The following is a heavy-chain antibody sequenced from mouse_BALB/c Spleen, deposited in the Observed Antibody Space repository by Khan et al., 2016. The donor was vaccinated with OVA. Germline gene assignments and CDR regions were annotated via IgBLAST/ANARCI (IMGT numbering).Heavy chain of an antibody. D-gene: IGHD1-2*01. CDR2: ISSGGSYT. CDR1: GFIFSSYG. Sequence: EVQLVESGGDLVNPGGSLKLSCAASGFIFSSYGMSWVRQTPDKRLEWVATISSGGSYTYYPDSVKGRFTISRDNAKNNLSLQMSSLKSEDTAMYYCTRFITTTTGDYDAMDYWGQGTPVTVSA. J-gene: IGHJ4*01. CDR3: TRFITTTTGDYDAMDY. V-gene: IGHV5-6*01.